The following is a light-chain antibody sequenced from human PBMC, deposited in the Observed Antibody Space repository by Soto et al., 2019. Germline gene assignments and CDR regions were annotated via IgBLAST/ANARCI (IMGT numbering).Light chain of an antibody. CDR3: QQYNSYLWT. CDR2: DAS. J-gene: IGKJ1*01. Sequence: DIQMTQSPSTMSASVGDRVTITCRASQSISSWLAWYQQKPGKAPKILIYDASSLESGVPSRFSGSGSGTEFTLTISSLQNDDFATYYCQQYNSYLWTFGQGTKVDIK. CDR1: QSISSW. V-gene: IGKV1-5*01.